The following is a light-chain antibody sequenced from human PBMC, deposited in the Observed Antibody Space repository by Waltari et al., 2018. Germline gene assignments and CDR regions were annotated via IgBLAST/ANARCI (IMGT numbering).Light chain of an antibody. CDR1: QDIGNY. CDR2: AAS. J-gene: IGKJ2*01. CDR3: QQYLSLPYT. V-gene: IGKV1-33*01. Sequence: DIQMTQSPSSLSASVGDKVTITCQASQDIGNYLNWDQQKPGKAPNLLIHAASNLEGGVPSRFSGRGSGTHCSFTISSLQPGDFATYYCQQYLSLPYTFGQGTILDI.